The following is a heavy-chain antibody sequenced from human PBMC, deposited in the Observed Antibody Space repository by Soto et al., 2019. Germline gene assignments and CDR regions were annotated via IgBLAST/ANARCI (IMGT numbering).Heavy chain of an antibody. CDR3: ARSTVDYCSSTSCYTNWFDP. CDR2: IYYSGST. Sequence: SETLSLTCTVSGGSISSGDYYWSWIRQPPGKGLEGIGYIYYSGSTYYNPSLKSRVTISVDTSKNQFSLKLSSVTAADTAVYYCARSTVDYCSSTSCYTNWFDPWGQGILVTVS. CDR1: GGSISSGDYY. J-gene: IGHJ5*02. D-gene: IGHD2-2*02. V-gene: IGHV4-30-4*01.